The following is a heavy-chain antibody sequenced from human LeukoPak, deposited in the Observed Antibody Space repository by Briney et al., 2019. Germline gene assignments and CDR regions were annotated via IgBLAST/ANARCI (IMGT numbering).Heavy chain of an antibody. CDR3: ARWDGDYFL. CDR2: ISYDGSNK. Sequence: PGGSLRLSCAASGFTFSSYAMHWVRQAPGKGLEWVAVISYDGSNKYYADSVKGRFTISRDNSKNTLYLQMNSLRAEDTAVYYCARWDGDYFLWGQGTWSPSPQ. V-gene: IGHV3-30*04. J-gene: IGHJ4*02. CDR1: GFTFSSYA. D-gene: IGHD4-17*01.